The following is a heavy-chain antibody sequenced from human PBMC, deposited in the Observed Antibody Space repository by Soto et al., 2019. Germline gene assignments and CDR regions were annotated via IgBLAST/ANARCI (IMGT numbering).Heavy chain of an antibody. D-gene: IGHD1-1*01. V-gene: IGHV1-18*01. CDR3: ARGRYGDY. Sequence: QVHLVQSGAEAKKPGASVKVSCKASGYTFTSYGITWVRQAPGQGLERMGWISAHNGNTDYAQKLQGRVIVTRDTSTSSAYMELRSLRSDDTAVYYCARGRYGDYWGQGALVTVSS. CDR2: ISAHNGNT. CDR1: GYTFTSYG. J-gene: IGHJ4*02.